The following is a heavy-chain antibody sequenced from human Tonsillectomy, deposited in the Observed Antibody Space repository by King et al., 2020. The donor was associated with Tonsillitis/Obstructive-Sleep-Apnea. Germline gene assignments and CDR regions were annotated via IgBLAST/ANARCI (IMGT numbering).Heavy chain of an antibody. V-gene: IGHV3-23*04. CDR2: ISGSGGSK. Sequence: VQLVESGGSLVQPGGSLRLSCAASGFSFSSYAMHWVRQAPGKGLEWVSGISGSGGSKNYADSVKGRLTISRDNSKNTVHLQMNSLRAEDTATYYCAKGLGWTRGYCSSNRCRQDAFDFWGQGTLVTVSS. CDR3: AKGLGWTRGYCSSNRCRQDAFDF. CDR1: GFSFSSYA. J-gene: IGHJ3*01. D-gene: IGHD2-2*01.